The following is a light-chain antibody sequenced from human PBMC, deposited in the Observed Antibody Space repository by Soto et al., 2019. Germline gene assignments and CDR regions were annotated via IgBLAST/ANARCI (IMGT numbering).Light chain of an antibody. CDR2: DDS. CDR1: NIGSKS. V-gene: IGLV3-21*02. J-gene: IGLJ2*01. CDR3: QVWDSSSDYVV. Sequence: SYELPQPPSVSVAPGQTARITCGGNNIGSKSVHWYQQKPGQAPVLVVYDDSDRPSGIPERFSGSNSGNTATLTISRVEAGDEADYYCQVWDSSSDYVVFGGGTKLTVL.